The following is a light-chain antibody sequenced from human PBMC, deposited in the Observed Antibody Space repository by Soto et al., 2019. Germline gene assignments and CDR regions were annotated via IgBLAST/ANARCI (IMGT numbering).Light chain of an antibody. V-gene: IGLV2-14*01. J-gene: IGLJ1*01. CDR1: SSDVGGYKY. CDR3: TSYTSSSTYV. CDR2: DVS. Sequence: QSVLTQPASVSGSPGQSIAISCTGTSSDVGGYKYVSWYQQHPGKAPKLMIYDVSNRPSGVSDRFSGSQSGNTASLTISGLHAEDEADYYCTSYTSSSTYVFGTGTKVTVL.